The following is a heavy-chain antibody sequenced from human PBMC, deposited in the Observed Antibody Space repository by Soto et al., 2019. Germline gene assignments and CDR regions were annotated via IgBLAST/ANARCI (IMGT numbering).Heavy chain of an antibody. CDR1: GGSISSSSYY. Sequence: QLQLQESGPGLVKPSETLSLTCTVSGGSISSSSYYWGWIRQPPGKGLEWIGSIYYSGSTSYNPSLKSRVTISVDTSKNQFSLKLSSVTAADTAVYYCARHGVEYSSSSYFDYWGQGTLVTVSS. CDR2: IYYSGST. CDR3: ARHGVEYSSSSYFDY. J-gene: IGHJ4*02. V-gene: IGHV4-39*01. D-gene: IGHD6-6*01.